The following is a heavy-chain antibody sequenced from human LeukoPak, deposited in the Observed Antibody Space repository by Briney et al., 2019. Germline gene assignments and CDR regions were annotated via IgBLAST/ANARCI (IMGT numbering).Heavy chain of an antibody. Sequence: PGGSLRLSCAASGFTFDDYVMHWVRQAPGKGLEWVSGISWNSGSIGYADSVKGRFTISRDNAKNSLYLQMNSLRAEDTALYYCAKDNRPGYDILTGYSGAFDIWGQGTMVTVSS. J-gene: IGHJ3*02. D-gene: IGHD3-9*01. CDR3: AKDNRPGYDILTGYSGAFDI. V-gene: IGHV3-9*01. CDR1: GFTFDDYV. CDR2: ISWNSGSI.